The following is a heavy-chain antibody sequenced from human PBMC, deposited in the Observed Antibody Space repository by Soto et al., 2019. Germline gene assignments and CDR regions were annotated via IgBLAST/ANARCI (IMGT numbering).Heavy chain of an antibody. Sequence: PGGSLRLSCAASGFTFSNAWMSWVRQAPGKGLEWVGRIKSETDGGTTDYAAPVKGRFTISRDDSKNTLYLQMNSLKTEDTAVYYCTTDGPSLWFGEPPGAFDIWGQGTMVTVSS. V-gene: IGHV3-15*01. CDR1: GFTFSNAW. CDR2: IKSETDGGTT. CDR3: TTDGPSLWFGEPPGAFDI. D-gene: IGHD3-10*01. J-gene: IGHJ3*02.